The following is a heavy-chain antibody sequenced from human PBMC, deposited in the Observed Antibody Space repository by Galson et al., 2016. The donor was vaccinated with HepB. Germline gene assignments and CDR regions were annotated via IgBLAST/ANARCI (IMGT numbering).Heavy chain of an antibody. CDR3: PRRHREAYGIGHFDM. V-gene: IGHV5-51*03. Sequence: QSGAEVKKPGESLKISCKGSGYSFTTYWIGWVRQMPGKGLEWMGSIYPGDADTRYSPSLQGQVTISADKSLSSAYLQWRSLRASDTGPYHCPRRHREAYGIGHFDMWGLGTVLTVSS. CDR2: IYPGDADT. CDR1: GYSFTTYW. D-gene: IGHD4-17*01. J-gene: IGHJ3*02.